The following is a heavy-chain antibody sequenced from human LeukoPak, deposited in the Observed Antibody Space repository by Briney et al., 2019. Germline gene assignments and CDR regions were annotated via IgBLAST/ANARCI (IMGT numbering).Heavy chain of an antibody. CDR3: ARDLLAGYYYYGMDV. CDR2: IYYSGST. J-gene: IGHJ6*02. CDR1: GGSISSYY. V-gene: IGHV4-59*01. D-gene: IGHD6-19*01. Sequence: SETLSLTCTVSGGSISSYYWSWIRQPPGKGLERIGYIYYSGSTNYNPSLKSRVTISVDTSKNQFSLKLSSVTAADTAVYYCARDLLAGYYYYGMDVWGQGTTVTVSS.